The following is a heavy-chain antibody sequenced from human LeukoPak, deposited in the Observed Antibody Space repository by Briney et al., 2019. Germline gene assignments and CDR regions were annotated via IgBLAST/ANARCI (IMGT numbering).Heavy chain of an antibody. CDR2: ISPYAGAT. CDR3: ARDGPAQMVDFDY. J-gene: IGHJ4*02. CDR1: GYTLSGTGWY. D-gene: IGHD3-10*01. Sequence: PEASVKLSCKASGYTLSGTGWYLYWLRPAPGQGLEFMGWISPYAGATHYAQKFQGRVAMSRATSISTAYMELGRWRPDDTAVYYCARDGPAQMVDFDYWGQGTLVTVSA. V-gene: IGHV1-2*02.